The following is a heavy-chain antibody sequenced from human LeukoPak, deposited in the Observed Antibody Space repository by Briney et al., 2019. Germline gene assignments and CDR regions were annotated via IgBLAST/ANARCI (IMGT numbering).Heavy chain of an antibody. D-gene: IGHD2-21*01. Sequence: GGSLRLSCAASGVTFSTYAVSWVRQAPGKGLEWVSGITGSGDSTYYADSVKGRFTISRDNSKNTLSLQMNSLRAEVTAVYYCPKEARRSDCCYFFDHWGQGTLVTVSS. CDR1: GVTFSTYA. V-gene: IGHV3-23*01. CDR2: ITGSGDST. J-gene: IGHJ4*02. CDR3: PKEARRSDCCYFFDH.